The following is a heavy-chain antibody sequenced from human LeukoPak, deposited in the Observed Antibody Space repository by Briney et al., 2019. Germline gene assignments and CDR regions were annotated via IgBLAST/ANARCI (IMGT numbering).Heavy chain of an antibody. CDR2: IYYSGST. CDR1: GGSISSSSYY. V-gene: IGHV4-39*07. J-gene: IGHJ5*02. Sequence: SETLSLTCTVSGGSISSSSYYWGWIRQPPGKGLEWIGSIYYSGSTYYNPSLKSRVTISVDTSKNQFSLKLSSVTAADTAVYYCARGHNWNDPPSGWFDPWGQGTLVTVSS. D-gene: IGHD1-20*01. CDR3: ARGHNWNDPPSGWFDP.